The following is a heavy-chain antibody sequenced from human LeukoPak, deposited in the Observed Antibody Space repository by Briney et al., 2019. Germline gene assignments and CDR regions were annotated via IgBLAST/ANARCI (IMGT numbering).Heavy chain of an antibody. J-gene: IGHJ4*02. V-gene: IGHV3-74*01. Sequence: GGSLRLSCAASGFTFSSYWMHWVRQAPGKGLVWVSRINSDGSSTSYADSVKGRFTISRDNAKNTLYLQMNSLRAEDTAVYYCARVGYNSGWYEYWGQGALVTVSS. CDR1: GFTFSSYW. CDR2: INSDGSST. D-gene: IGHD6-19*01. CDR3: ARVGYNSGWYEY.